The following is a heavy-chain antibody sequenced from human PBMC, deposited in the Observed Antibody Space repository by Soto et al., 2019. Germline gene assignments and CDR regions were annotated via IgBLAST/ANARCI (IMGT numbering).Heavy chain of an antibody. Sequence: QVQLVQSGAEVKKPGASVKVSCKASGYTFTSYAMHWVRQAPGQRLEWMGWINAGNGNTKYSQKFQGRVTITRDTSASTAYMELSSLRSEDTAVYYCASKGYCGRTTSDYYGMDVWGQGTTVTVSS. CDR2: INAGNGNT. V-gene: IGHV1-3*01. D-gene: IGHD1-1*01. CDR3: ASKGYCGRTTSDYYGMDV. J-gene: IGHJ6*02. CDR1: GYTFTSYA.